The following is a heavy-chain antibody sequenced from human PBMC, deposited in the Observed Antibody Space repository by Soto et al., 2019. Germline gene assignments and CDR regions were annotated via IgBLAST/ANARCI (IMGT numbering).Heavy chain of an antibody. Sequence: SETLSLTCTVSGYSISSGYYWGWIRQPPGKGLEWIGSIYHSGSTYYNPSLKSRVTISVDTSKNQFSLKLSSVTAADTAVYYCARAPSELGRPYYFDYWGQGTLVTVSS. CDR3: ARAPSELGRPYYFDY. D-gene: IGHD7-27*01. CDR2: IYHSGST. V-gene: IGHV4-38-2*02. CDR1: GYSISSGYY. J-gene: IGHJ4*02.